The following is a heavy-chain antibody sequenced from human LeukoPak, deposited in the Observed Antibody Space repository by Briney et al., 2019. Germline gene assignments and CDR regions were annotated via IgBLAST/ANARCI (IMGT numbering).Heavy chain of an antibody. CDR1: GYTFTSYA. CDR2: ISAYNGNT. D-gene: IGHD1-26*01. J-gene: IGHJ4*02. CDR3: ARGSQWEPFFDY. V-gene: IGHV1-18*01. Sequence: VASVKVSCKHSGYTFTSYAISWVRQAPGQGLEWMGCISAYNGNTNYAQKLQGSVTMTTDTSTSTGYMELRSLRSDDTAVYYCARGSQWEPFFDYWGEGTLVTVSS.